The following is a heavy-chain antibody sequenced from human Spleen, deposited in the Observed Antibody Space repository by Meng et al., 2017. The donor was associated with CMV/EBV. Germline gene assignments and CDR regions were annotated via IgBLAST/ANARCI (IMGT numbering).Heavy chain of an antibody. CDR2: IYYSGST. D-gene: IGHD3-10*01. Sequence: GPELVNPSPCMSPTCTSPGVSISSGDYYWSWIRQHTGKGLEWIGYIYYSGSTYYNPSLKSRVTISVESSKTQFSLKLSSVIAADTAVYYCARAVGVLWFGELTYFDYWGQGTLVTVSS. CDR3: ARAVGVLWFGELTYFDY. CDR1: GVSISSGDYY. V-gene: IGHV4-30-4*08. J-gene: IGHJ4*02.